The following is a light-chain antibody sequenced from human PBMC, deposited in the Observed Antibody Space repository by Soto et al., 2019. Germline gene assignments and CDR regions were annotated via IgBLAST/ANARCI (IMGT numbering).Light chain of an antibody. CDR2: DVS. V-gene: IGLV2-11*01. Sequence: QSVLNQPRSVSGSPGQSVTISCTGTSSDVGGYNYVSWYQHHPGKAPRLMIYDVSKRPSGVPDRFSGSKSGNTASLTTSGLQAEDEADYYCCSYTGVGYVFGTGTKVTVL. CDR3: CSYTGVGYV. J-gene: IGLJ1*01. CDR1: SSDVGGYNY.